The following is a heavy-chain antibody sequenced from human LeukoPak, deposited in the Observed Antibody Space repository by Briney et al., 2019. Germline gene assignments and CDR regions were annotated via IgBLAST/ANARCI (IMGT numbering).Heavy chain of an antibody. CDR1: GVSFSGYY. V-gene: IGHV4-34*01. Sequence: SETLSLTCAVYGVSFSGYYWSWIRQPPGKGLEWIGYIYHSGSTYYNPSLKSRVTISVDRSKNQFSLKLSSVTAADTAVYYCARVPRAGATSDAFDIWGQGTMVTVSS. CDR2: IYHSGST. D-gene: IGHD1-26*01. CDR3: ARVPRAGATSDAFDI. J-gene: IGHJ3*02.